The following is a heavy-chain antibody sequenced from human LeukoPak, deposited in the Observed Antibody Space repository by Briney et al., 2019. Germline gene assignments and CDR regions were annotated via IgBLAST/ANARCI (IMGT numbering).Heavy chain of an antibody. CDR3: ARHFPLLWFGELSVDY. CDR1: GYSFTSYW. J-gene: IGHJ4*02. D-gene: IGHD3-10*01. Sequence: GESLKISCKGSGYSFTSYWIGWVRQMPGKGLEWMGIIYPGDSDTRYSPPFQGQVTISSDKSISTAYLQWSSLKASDTAMYYCARHFPLLWFGELSVDYWGQGTLVTVSS. V-gene: IGHV5-51*01. CDR2: IYPGDSDT.